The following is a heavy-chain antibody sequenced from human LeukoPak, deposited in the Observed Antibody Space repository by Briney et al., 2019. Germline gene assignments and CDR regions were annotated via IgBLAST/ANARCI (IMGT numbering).Heavy chain of an antibody. CDR2: SGGST. J-gene: IGHJ3*02. V-gene: IGHV1-46*01. CDR3: ARLYCSGGSCYSDDAFDI. Sequence: SGGSTRYAQKFQGRVTMTRDTSTSTVYMELSSLRSEDTAVYYCARLYCSGGSCYSDDAFDIWGQGTMVTVSS. D-gene: IGHD2-15*01.